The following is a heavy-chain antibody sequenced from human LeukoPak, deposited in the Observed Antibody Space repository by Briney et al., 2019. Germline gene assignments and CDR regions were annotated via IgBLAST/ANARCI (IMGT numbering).Heavy chain of an antibody. V-gene: IGHV1-2*02. CDR2: INPNSGGT. CDR3: ARDAYSFSSSSWSWFDP. J-gene: IGHJ5*02. CDR1: GYTFTGYY. D-gene: IGHD6-13*01. Sequence: ASVKVSCKASGYTFTGYYMHWVRQAPGQGLEWMGWINPNSGGTNYAQKFQGRVTMTRDTSISTAYMELSRLRSDDTAVYYCARDAYSFSSSSWSWFDPWGQGTLVTVSS.